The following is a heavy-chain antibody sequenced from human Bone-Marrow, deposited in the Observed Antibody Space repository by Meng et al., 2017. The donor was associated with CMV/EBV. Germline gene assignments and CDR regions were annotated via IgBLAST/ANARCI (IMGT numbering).Heavy chain of an antibody. V-gene: IGHV3-48*04. D-gene: IGHD6-19*01. CDR2: ISSSSSTI. CDR3: AKGPNSGWAYYYYEMDV. Sequence: GESLKISCAASGFTFSSYSMNWVRQAPGKGLEWVSYISSSSSTIYYADSVKGRFTISRDNAKNSLYLQMNSLRAEDTAVYYCAKGPNSGWAYYYYEMDVWGQGTTVTVSS. CDR1: GFTFSSYS. J-gene: IGHJ6*02.